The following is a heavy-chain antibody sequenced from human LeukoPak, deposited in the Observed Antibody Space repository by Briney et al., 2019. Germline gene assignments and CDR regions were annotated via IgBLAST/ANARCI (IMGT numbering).Heavy chain of an antibody. Sequence: PGGSLRLSCAASGFTFSSYEMNWVRQAPGKGLEWVSYISSSGSTIYYADSVKGRFTISRDNAKNSLCLQMNSLRAEDTAVYYCARSNYVWGSRYLDYWGQGTLVTVSS. V-gene: IGHV3-48*03. CDR1: GFTFSSYE. CDR3: ARSNYVWGSRYLDY. J-gene: IGHJ4*02. CDR2: ISSSGSTI. D-gene: IGHD3-16*01.